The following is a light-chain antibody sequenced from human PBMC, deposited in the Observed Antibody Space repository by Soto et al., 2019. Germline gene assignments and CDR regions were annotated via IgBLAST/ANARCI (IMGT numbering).Light chain of an antibody. V-gene: IGKV3-11*01. CDR3: QQRSSWPFT. J-gene: IGKJ5*01. Sequence: IVLTQSPGTLSLSPGERATLSCMASQSVSNYLAWYQQKPGQAPRLLIYDASNRATGIPARFSGSGSGTDFTLTISSLEPEDFAVYYCQQRSSWPFTFGQGTRLETK. CDR1: QSVSNY. CDR2: DAS.